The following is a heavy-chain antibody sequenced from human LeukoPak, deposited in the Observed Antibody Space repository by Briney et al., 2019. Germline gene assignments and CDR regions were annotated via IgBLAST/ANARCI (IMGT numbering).Heavy chain of an antibody. CDR1: GGTFSTYA. D-gene: IGHD6-6*01. CDR3: ARGRGVYASSSTTFDY. CDR2: ISPYNGNR. J-gene: IGHJ4*02. Sequence: ASVKVSCKASGGTFSTYAITWVRQAPGQGLEWMGWISPYNGNRNYAQKLQDRVTMTTDTSTSTAYMGLRSLRSDDTAVYYCARGRGVYASSSTTFDYWGQGTLVTVSS. V-gene: IGHV1-18*01.